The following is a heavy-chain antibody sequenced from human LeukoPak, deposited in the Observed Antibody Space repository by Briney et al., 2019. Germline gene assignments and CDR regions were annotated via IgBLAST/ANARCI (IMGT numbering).Heavy chain of an antibody. CDR1: GFTFSLSA. J-gene: IGHJ4*02. V-gene: IGHV3-23*01. Sequence: GGSLRLSCAASGFTFSLSAMTWVRRAPGKGLECVSTISNSGGTTYYADSVKGRFSISRDNSKNTLSLEMSSLRTEDTAIYYCAKESFRPALLDFWGQGSLVTVSS. CDR3: AKESFRPALLDF. CDR2: ISNSGGTT. D-gene: IGHD2-21*01.